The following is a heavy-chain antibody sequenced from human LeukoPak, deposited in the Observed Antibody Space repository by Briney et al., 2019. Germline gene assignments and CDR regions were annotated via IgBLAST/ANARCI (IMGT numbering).Heavy chain of an antibody. V-gene: IGHV1-69*05. CDR3: ARGTWIIAAAGTGTDAFDI. D-gene: IGHD6-13*01. CDR2: IIPIFGTA. J-gene: IGHJ3*02. CDR1: GGTFSSYA. Sequence: SVKVSCKASGGTFSSYAISWVLQAPGQGLEWMGGIIPIFGTANYAQKFQGRVTITTDESTSTAYMELSSLRSEDTAVYYCARGTWIIAAAGTGTDAFDIWGQGTMVTVSS.